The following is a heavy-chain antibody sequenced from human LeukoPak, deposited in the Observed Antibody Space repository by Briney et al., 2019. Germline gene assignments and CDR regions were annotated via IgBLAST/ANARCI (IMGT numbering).Heavy chain of an antibody. CDR2: MFPILGKE. CDR3: PRDRSVSSGSGTRGGAFDI. CDR1: GGTFNIYA. D-gene: IGHD3-10*01. J-gene: IGHJ3*02. Sequence: SVTVSYRASGGTFNIYAIRWVRQAPGQGGEGVGGMFPILGKENYTQKPQGRDKNTADKSKRTVYMEQRRQRSEDTAVYYCPRDRSVSSGSGTRGGAFDICGQGTMFTVSS. V-gene: IGHV1-69*10.